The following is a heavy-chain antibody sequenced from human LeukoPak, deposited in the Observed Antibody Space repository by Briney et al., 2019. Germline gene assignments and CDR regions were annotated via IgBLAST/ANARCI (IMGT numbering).Heavy chain of an antibody. CDR1: GGSISSYY. CDR3: ARDRLLAL. CDR2: IYYSGST. V-gene: IGHV4-59*01. Sequence: SETLSLTCTVSGGSISSYYWSWIRQPPGKGLEWIGYIYYSGSTNYNPSLKSRVTISVDTSKNQFSLKLSSVTAADTAVYYCARDRLLALWGQGTLVTVSS. D-gene: IGHD2-15*01. J-gene: IGHJ4*02.